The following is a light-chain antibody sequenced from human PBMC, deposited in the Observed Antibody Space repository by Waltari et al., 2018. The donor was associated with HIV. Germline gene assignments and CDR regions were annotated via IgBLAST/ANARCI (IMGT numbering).Light chain of an antibody. V-gene: IGKV3-20*01. CDR2: GAS. CDR1: QGFSINY. CDR3: QQYGSAPRT. Sequence: ELVLTQSPGTLSLSPGGRATLSCRAIQGFSINYLAWYQHKPGQAPRLLIYGASTRATGIPDRFSGSGSGTEFTLTISRLEPEDFAVFYCQQYGSAPRTFGQGTKVEIK. J-gene: IGKJ1*01.